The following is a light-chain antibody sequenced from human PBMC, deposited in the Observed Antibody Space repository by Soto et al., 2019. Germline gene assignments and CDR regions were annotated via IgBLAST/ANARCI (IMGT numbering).Light chain of an antibody. V-gene: IGKV3-15*01. J-gene: IGKJ1*01. CDR1: QNVNSN. CDR2: GAS. Sequence: EIVMTQSPATLSVSPGERATLSCRASQNVNSNLAWYQQKPGQAPRLLIYGASTRATGIPARFSGSGSGTEFTLTISSLQSEDFAVYYCQQYNNWGTFGQGTKVEIQ. CDR3: QQYNNWGT.